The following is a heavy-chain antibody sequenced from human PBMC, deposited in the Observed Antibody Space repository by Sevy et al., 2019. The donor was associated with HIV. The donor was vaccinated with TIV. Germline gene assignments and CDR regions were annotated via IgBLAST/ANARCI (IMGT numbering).Heavy chain of an antibody. J-gene: IGHJ4*02. CDR1: GFTFSSYW. CDR2: IKQDGSEK. Sequence: GGSLRLSCAASGFTFSSYWMSWVRQAPGKGLEWAANIKQDGSEKYYVDSVKRRFTISRDNAKNSLYLQMNSLRAEDTAVYYCAREPDQGIVVVTANALDYWGQGTLVTVSS. CDR3: AREPDQGIVVVTANALDY. D-gene: IGHD2-21*02. V-gene: IGHV3-7*01.